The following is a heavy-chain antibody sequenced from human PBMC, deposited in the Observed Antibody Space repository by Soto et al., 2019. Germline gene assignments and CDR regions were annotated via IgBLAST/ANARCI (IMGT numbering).Heavy chain of an antibody. CDR3: AGRTGTTHYYYYGMDV. D-gene: IGHD1-7*01. Sequence: SQTLSLTCVISGDSVSGNRAAWNWIRQSPSRGLEWLGRTYYRSKWYIEYAPSVTGRMTINPDTSKNQFSLQLNSVTPEDTAVYYCAGRTGTTHYYYYGMDVWGQGTTVTVS. V-gene: IGHV6-1*01. J-gene: IGHJ6*02. CDR2: TYYRSKWYI. CDR1: GDSVSGNRAA.